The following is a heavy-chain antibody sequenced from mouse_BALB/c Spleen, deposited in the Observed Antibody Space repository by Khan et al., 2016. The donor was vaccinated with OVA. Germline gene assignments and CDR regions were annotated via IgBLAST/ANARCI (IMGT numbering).Heavy chain of an antibody. CDR1: DYTFTNYW. Sequence: QVQLKQSGAELAKPGASVKMSCKASDYTFTNYWMHWVKQRPGQGLEWIGYINPSTDYTEYNQKFKDKATLTADKSSSTAYMQLSSLTSEDSAVYYCVNHGSSSAWFTYWGQGTLDTVSA. V-gene: IGHV1-7*01. CDR2: INPSTDYT. J-gene: IGHJ3*01. D-gene: IGHD1-1*01. CDR3: VNHGSSSAWFTY.